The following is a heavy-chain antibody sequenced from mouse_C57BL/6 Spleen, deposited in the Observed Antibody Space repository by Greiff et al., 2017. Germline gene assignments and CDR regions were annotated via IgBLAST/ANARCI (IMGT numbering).Heavy chain of an antibody. CDR2: IYPGSGST. J-gene: IGHJ1*03. Sequence: QVQLQQPGAELVKPGASVKMSCKASGYTFTSYWITWVKQRPGQGLEWIGDIYPGSGSTNYNEKFKSKATLTVDTSSSTAYMQLSSLTSEDSAVYYCAREGSTTVVATRYFDVWGTGTTVTVSS. CDR3: AREGSTTVVATRYFDV. CDR1: GYTFTSYW. V-gene: IGHV1-55*01. D-gene: IGHD1-1*01.